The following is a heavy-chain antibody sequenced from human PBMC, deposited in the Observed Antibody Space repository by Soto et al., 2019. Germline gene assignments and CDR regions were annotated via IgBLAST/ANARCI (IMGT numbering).Heavy chain of an antibody. D-gene: IGHD3-10*01. V-gene: IGHV3-7*01. Sequence: EEQLVESGGGLVQPGGSLRLSCAASGLTFSSYWMTWVRQAPGKGLEWVANIREDGGEKNYVDSVKGRFTISRDNAKNSLYLQMNSLRVEDTAVYYCERGEASGDDPWGQGTLVTVSS. CDR3: ERGEASGDDP. J-gene: IGHJ5*02. CDR2: IREDGGEK. CDR1: GLTFSSYW.